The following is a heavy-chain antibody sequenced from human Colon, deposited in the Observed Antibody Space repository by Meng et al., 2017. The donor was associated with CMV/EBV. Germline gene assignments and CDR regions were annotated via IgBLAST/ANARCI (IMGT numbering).Heavy chain of an antibody. CDR3: ARGSGQYTGHDWYFDL. CDR2: VYYNGNT. V-gene: IGHV4-59*01. CDR1: GASLNGYY. D-gene: IGHD3-3*01. J-gene: IGHJ2*01. Sequence: GSLRLSCTVSGASLNGYYWSWIRLSPRKGLEWIGNVYYNGNTNNNPSLKSRVAISVDPSKNQFSLKLTSVTPADTAVYFCARGSGQYTGHDWYFDLWGRGTLVTVSS.